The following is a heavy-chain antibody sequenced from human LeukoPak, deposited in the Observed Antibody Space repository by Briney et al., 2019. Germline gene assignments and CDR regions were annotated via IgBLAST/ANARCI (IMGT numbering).Heavy chain of an antibody. V-gene: IGHV4-31*03. Sequence: SQPLSLTCTVSGGSIRSGGYFRSWIRQHPGEGLEWIGYIYYSGSTYYNPSLKSRVTISVDTSKNQFSLKLSSVTAADTAVYYCARDRGVTTGFDYWGQGTLVTVSS. CDR2: IYYSGST. CDR3: ARDRGVTTGFDY. J-gene: IGHJ4*02. CDR1: GGSIRSGGYF. D-gene: IGHD4-17*01.